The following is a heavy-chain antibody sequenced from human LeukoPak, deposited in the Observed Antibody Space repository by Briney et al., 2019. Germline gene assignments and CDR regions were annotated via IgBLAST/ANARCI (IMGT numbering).Heavy chain of an antibody. V-gene: IGHV3-33*01. CDR1: PFTFSTYG. CDR2: IWYDGNNK. Sequence: PGGSLRLSCAASPFTFSTYGMHWVRQAPGKGLEWVAAIWYDGNNKYYADSVKGRFTISRDNSKSTLFLQMSGLRAEDTALYYCASDHGAYWGQGTLVTVSS. CDR3: ASDHGAY. D-gene: IGHD1-26*01. J-gene: IGHJ4*02.